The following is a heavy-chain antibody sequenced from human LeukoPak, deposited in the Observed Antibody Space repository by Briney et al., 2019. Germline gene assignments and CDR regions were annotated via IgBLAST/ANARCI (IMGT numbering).Heavy chain of an antibody. Sequence: PGGSLRLSCAASGFTFSSYAMSWVRQAPGKGLEWVSAISGSGGSGSGGSTYYAASVKGRFTISRDNSKNTLYLQMNSLRAEDTAVYYCAKDFSSSWYYFDYWGQGTLVTVSS. CDR2: ISGSGGSGSGGST. CDR1: GFTFSSYA. J-gene: IGHJ4*02. V-gene: IGHV3-23*01. D-gene: IGHD6-13*01. CDR3: AKDFSSSWYYFDY.